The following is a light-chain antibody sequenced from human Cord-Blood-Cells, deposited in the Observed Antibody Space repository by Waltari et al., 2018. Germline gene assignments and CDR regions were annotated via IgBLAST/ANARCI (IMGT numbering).Light chain of an antibody. J-gene: IGLJ3*02. CDR3: CSYAGSYTWV. CDR2: DVS. Sequence: QSALTQPRSVSGSPGQSVTISCTGTRSDVGGYNYVSWYQQHPGKAPKLMIYDVSKRPSGVPDRFSGSKSGNTASLTISGLQAEDEADYYGCSYAGSYTWVFGGGTKLTVL. CDR1: RSDVGGYNY. V-gene: IGLV2-11*01.